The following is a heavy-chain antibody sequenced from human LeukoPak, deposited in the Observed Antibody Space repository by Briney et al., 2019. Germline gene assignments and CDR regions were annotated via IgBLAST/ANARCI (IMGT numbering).Heavy chain of an antibody. CDR3: ARDRRARPYSSSSSLGY. Sequence: ASVKVSCKASGYTFTSYGISWVRQAPGQGLEWVGWISAYNGNTNYAQKLQGRVTMTTDTSTSTAYMELRSLRSDDTAVYYCARDRRARPYSSSSSLGYWGQGTLVTVSS. V-gene: IGHV1-18*01. CDR2: ISAYNGNT. D-gene: IGHD6-6*01. J-gene: IGHJ4*02. CDR1: GYTFTSYG.